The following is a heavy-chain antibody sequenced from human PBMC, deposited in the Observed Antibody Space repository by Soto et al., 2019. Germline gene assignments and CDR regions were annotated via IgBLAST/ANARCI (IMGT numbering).Heavy chain of an antibody. Sequence: ETLCLTGRVSGGSLGSRNYYGFCIRPAPGKGREWIASVDHGGHSYDKPSLTSRVTGSFDTSKNQFYLKVTSVNAADTAIYYCSRHLASGTISKGNWFDPWGQGTLVTVYS. CDR3: SRHLASGTISKGNWFDP. CDR2: VDHGGHS. CDR1: GGSLGSRNYY. J-gene: IGHJ5*02. V-gene: IGHV4-39*01. D-gene: IGHD1-26*01.